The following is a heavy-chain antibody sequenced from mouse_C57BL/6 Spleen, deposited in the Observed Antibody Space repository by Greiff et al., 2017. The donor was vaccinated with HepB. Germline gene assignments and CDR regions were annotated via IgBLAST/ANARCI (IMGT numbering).Heavy chain of an antibody. V-gene: IGHV7-1*01. CDR3: ARDVDWYFDV. CDR1: GFTFSDFY. CDR2: SRNKANDYTT. Sequence: EVKVVESGGGLVQSGRSLRLSCATSGFTFSDFYMEWVRQAPGKGLEWIAASRNKANDYTTEYSASVKGRFIVSRDTSQSILYLQMNALRAEDTAIYYCARDVDWYFDVWGTGTTVTVSS. J-gene: IGHJ1*03.